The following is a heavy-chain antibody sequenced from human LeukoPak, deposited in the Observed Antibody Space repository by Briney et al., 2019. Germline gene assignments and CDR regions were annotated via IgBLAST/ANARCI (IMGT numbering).Heavy chain of an antibody. CDR3: ARVARCTSCFDVDY. J-gene: IGHJ4*02. CDR2: FFLKGST. Sequence: SETLSLTCTVSGYSITSAYYWGWIRQPPGKGLEWIGSFFLKGSTYYNQSLKSRVTISVDTSKNQFSLTLSSVTAADTAVYYCARVARCTSCFDVDYWGQGTLVTVSS. CDR1: GYSITSAYY. V-gene: IGHV4-38-2*02. D-gene: IGHD2-2*01.